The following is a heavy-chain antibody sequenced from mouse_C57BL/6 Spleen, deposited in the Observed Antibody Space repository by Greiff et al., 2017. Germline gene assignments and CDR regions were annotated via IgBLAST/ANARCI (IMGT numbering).Heavy chain of an antibody. CDR2: IDPSDGDT. Sequence: QVQLQQPGAELVKPGASVKVSCKASGYTFTSYWMHWVKQRPGQGLEWIGRIDPSDGDTNYNQKFKGKSTLTVDKSSSTAYMQLSSLTSEDSAVYYCARRDYGNVDYWGQGTTLTVSS. J-gene: IGHJ2*01. D-gene: IGHD1-1*01. CDR1: GYTFTSYW. V-gene: IGHV1-74*01. CDR3: ARRDYGNVDY.